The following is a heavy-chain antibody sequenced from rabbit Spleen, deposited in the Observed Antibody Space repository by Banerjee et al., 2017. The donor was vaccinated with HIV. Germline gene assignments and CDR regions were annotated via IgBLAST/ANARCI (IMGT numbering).Heavy chain of an antibody. Sequence: QQQLEESGGGLVKPGGTLTLTCTASGFSFSSSDYMCWVRQAPGKGLEWISCIAGSSSDFTYSASWAKGRFTISKTSSTTVTLQMTSLTAADTATYFCARDTGSSFSSYDMDLWGPGTLVTVS. CDR3: ARDTGSSFSSYDMDL. D-gene: IGHD8-1*01. J-gene: IGHJ6*01. V-gene: IGHV1S45*01. CDR1: GFSFSSSDY. CDR2: IAGSSSDFT.